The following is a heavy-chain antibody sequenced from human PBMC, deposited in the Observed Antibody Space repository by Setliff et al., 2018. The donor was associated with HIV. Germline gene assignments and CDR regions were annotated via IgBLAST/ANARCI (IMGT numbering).Heavy chain of an antibody. CDR3: ARDGSRTTGATGYYYGLDV. Sequence: SETLSLTCTVSGYSISNDYYWGWIRQPPGKGLEWIASIYHSGNTYYNPSLKSRVTISVDTSKNQFSLRLSSVAAADTAVYYCARDGSRTTGATGYYYGLDVWGQGTTVTVSS. CDR2: IYHSGNT. V-gene: IGHV4-38-2*02. CDR1: GYSISNDYY. J-gene: IGHJ6*02. D-gene: IGHD1-1*01.